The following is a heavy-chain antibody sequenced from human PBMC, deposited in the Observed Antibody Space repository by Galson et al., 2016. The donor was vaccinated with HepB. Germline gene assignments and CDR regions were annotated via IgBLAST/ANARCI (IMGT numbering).Heavy chain of an antibody. V-gene: IGHV3-23*01. D-gene: IGHD3-10*01. J-gene: IGHJ4*02. CDR1: GFSFNNYG. CDR3: AKVRVGYRRYSGYGYFDY. Sequence: SLRLSCAASGFSFNNYGMSWVRQTSGKRLEWVPGISGSGGSTYYGDSAKGRFTVSRDNSNNTLYLQMNSLRTDDTALYYCAKVRVGYRRYSGYGYFDYWGQGTLVTVSS. CDR2: ISGSGGST.